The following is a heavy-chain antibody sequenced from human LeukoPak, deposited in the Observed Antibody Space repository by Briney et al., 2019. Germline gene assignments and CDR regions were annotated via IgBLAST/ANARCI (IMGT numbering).Heavy chain of an antibody. D-gene: IGHD6-19*01. CDR1: GFTFTSYW. CDR3: ARVGQPYSSGWTLGS. V-gene: IGHV3-7*01. Sequence: GGSLILSCVASGFTFTSYWMSWVRQAPGKGLEWVANIRQDGSEISYVDSVKGRFTISRDNVKNSLYLQMNSLRAEDTAVYYCARVGQPYSSGWTLGSWGQGTLVTVSS. J-gene: IGHJ5*02. CDR2: IRQDGSEI.